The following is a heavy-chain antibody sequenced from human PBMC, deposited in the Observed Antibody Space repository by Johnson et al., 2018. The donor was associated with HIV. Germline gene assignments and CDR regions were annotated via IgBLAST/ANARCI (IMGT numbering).Heavy chain of an antibody. CDR1: GFTFSSYG. CDR3: ARDRPYYYDSSGLAPHDAFDM. D-gene: IGHD3-22*01. V-gene: IGHV3-30*03. CDR2: ISYDGSYH. Sequence: QEQLVESGGGVVQPGRSLRLSCAASGFTFSSYGMHWVRQAPGKGLEWVAVISYDGSYHNYVASVKGRFTISRDNAKNSLYLQMNSLRAEETAVYFCARDRPYYYDSSGLAPHDAFDMWGHGTMVTVSS. J-gene: IGHJ3*02.